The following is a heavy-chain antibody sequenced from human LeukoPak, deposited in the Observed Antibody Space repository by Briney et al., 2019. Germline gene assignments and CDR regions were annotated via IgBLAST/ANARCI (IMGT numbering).Heavy chain of an antibody. D-gene: IGHD2-2*01. Sequence: ASVKVSCKASGYTFTSYYMHWVRQAPGQGLEWMGIINPSGGSTTYAQKFHGRVTMTRDTSTSTVYMELSSLRSADTAVYYCARDGDMVVVPAAMGAVSGWSPDNVYLDYWGQGTLVTVSS. CDR2: INPSGGST. CDR1: GYTFTSYY. CDR3: ARDGDMVVVPAAMGAVSGWSPDNVYLDY. J-gene: IGHJ4*02. V-gene: IGHV1-46*01.